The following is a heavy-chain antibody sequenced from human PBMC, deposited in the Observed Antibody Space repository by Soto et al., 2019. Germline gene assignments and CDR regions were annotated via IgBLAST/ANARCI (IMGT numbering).Heavy chain of an antibody. CDR1: GFTFSSYS. D-gene: IGHD3-10*01. CDR3: ARDPRSGMDV. V-gene: IGHV3-21*01. CDR2: ISSSSSYI. J-gene: IGHJ6*02. Sequence: PVGSLRLSCAASGFTFSSYSMNWVRQAPGKGLEWVSSISSSSSYIYYADSVKGRFTISRDNAKNSLYLQMNSLRAEDTAVYYCARDPRSGMDVWGQGTTVTVSS.